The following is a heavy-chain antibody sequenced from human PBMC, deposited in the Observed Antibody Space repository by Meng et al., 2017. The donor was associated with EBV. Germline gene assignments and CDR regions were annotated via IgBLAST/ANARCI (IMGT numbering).Heavy chain of an antibody. CDR1: GYTFTSYY. CDR2: IIPAGGNT. D-gene: IGHD1/OR15-1a*01. Sequence: QVQLVQSGAEVKKPGASVKVSCKASGYTFTSYYLHWVRRAPGQGLEWMGIIIPAGGNTNYAQKFRGRFTMTRDTSTSTVYMDLSILTSEDTAVYYCVRELVGGTFDYWGQGTLVTVSS. J-gene: IGHJ4*02. V-gene: IGHV1-46*01. CDR3: VRELVGGTFDY.